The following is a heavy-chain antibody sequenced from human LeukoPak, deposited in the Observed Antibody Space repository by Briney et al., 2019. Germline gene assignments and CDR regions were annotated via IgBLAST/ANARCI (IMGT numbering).Heavy chain of an antibody. J-gene: IGHJ1*01. CDR1: GGSFSGYY. D-gene: IGHD3-9*01. Sequence: PSETLSLTCAVYGGSFSGYYWSWIRQPPGKGLEWIGEINHSGSTNYNPSLKSRVTISVDTSKNQFSLTLSSVTAADTAVYYCASTYYDILTGYSPFQHWGQGTLVTVSS. CDR3: ASTYYDILTGYSPFQH. V-gene: IGHV4-34*01. CDR2: INHSGST.